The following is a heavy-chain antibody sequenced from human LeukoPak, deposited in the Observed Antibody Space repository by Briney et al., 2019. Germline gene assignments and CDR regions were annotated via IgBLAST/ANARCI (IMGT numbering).Heavy chain of an antibody. J-gene: IGHJ4*02. D-gene: IGHD3-10*01. CDR2: ISHTETT. Sequence: SETLSLTCSVSGGSVSSYYWSWVRQTPGKGLEWIGYISHTETTDYGPSLRSRVTMSLDTSKNQFSLTLKSVTAADTAVYYCARDRGEETGSGSYFDYWGQGILVTVSS. V-gene: IGHV4-59*02. CDR3: ARDRGEETGSGSYFDY. CDR1: GGSVSSYY.